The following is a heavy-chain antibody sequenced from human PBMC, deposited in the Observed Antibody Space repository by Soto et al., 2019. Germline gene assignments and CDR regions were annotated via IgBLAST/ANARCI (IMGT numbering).Heavy chain of an antibody. V-gene: IGHV5-51*01. CDR3: ARQWNFDY. J-gene: IGHJ4*02. Sequence: EVQLVQSGAEVKTPGESLKISCKASGYIFTTYWIAWVRQMPGKGLEWIGIINPTDSDTRYSPSFQGQVTISADKSISTTYLQWSSLKASDPAIYFCARQWNFDYWGQGTLVTVSS. CDR2: INPTDSDT. CDR1: GYIFTTYW. D-gene: IGHD5-12*01.